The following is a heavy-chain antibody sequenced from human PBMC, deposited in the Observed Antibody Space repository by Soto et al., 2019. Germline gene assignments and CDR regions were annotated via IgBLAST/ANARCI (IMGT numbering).Heavy chain of an antibody. CDR3: ARDPPDFNSGLDY. CDR2: TYYRSKWNY. CDR1: GDSVSNKGAT. V-gene: IGHV6-1*01. Sequence: SQTLSLTCAISGDSVSNKGATWNWVRLSPSRGLEWLGRTYYRSKWNYDYAISVKSRISINPDTSKNQFSLQLNSVTPEDTAVYYCARDPPDFNSGLDYWGQGTVVT. D-gene: IGHD1-26*01. J-gene: IGHJ4*02.